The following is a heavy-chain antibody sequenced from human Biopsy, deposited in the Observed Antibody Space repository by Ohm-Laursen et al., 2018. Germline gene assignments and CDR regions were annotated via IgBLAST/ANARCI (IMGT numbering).Heavy chain of an antibody. D-gene: IGHD6-19*01. CDR3: ARGLSSGWYGYFDV. CDR2: IWYDGTNE. CDR1: GFTFGHYA. J-gene: IGHJ2*01. Sequence: SLRLSCSASGFTFGHYAMHWVRQAPGKGLEWISLIWYDGTNENYADSVKGRFTISRDNSKNTLYLQINTLTLEDTAFYYCARGLSSGWYGYFDVWGRGTLVTVSS. V-gene: IGHV3-33*01.